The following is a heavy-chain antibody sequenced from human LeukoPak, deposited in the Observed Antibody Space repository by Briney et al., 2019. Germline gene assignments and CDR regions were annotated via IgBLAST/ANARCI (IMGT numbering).Heavy chain of an antibody. D-gene: IGHD3-22*01. J-gene: IGHJ4*02. CDR3: AKGPDYYDSSGYYGW. Sequence: GRTLTLSCAASGFTFDDYAMHWVRQAPGKGLEWVSGISWNSGSIGYADSVKGRFTISRDNAKNSLYLQMNSLRAEDTALYYCAKGPDYYDSSGYYGWWGQGTLVTVSS. CDR2: ISWNSGSI. CDR1: GFTFDDYA. V-gene: IGHV3-9*01.